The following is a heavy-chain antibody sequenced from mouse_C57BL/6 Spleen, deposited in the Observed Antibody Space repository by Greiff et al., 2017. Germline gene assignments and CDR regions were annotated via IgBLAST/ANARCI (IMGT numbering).Heavy chain of an antibody. V-gene: IGHV1-22*01. CDR3: AREGEMVTTDFDY. D-gene: IGHD2-2*01. J-gene: IGHJ2*01. CDR1: GYTFTDYN. Sequence: EVQLQQSGPELVKPGDSVKMSCKASGYTFTDYNMHWVKQSHGKSLEWIGYINPNNGGTSYNQKFKGKATLTVNKSSSTAYMELRSLTSEDSAVYYCAREGEMVTTDFDYWGQGTTLTVSS. CDR2: INPNNGGT.